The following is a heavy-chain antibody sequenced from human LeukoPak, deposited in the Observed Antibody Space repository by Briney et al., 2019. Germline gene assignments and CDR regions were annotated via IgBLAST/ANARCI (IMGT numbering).Heavy chain of an antibody. CDR3: ARVPVTTGVDY. D-gene: IGHD4-11*01. Sequence: SEALSLTCTVSGGSISSYYWGWIRQPPGKGLEWIGSIYYSGSTYYNPSLKSRVTISVDTSKNQFSLKLSSVTAADTAVYYCARVPVTTGVDYWGQGTLVTVSS. V-gene: IGHV4-39*07. J-gene: IGHJ4*02. CDR2: IYYSGST. CDR1: GGSISSYY.